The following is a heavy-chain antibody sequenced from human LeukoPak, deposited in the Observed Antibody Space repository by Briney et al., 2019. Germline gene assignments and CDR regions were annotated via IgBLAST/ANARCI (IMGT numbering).Heavy chain of an antibody. CDR3: ARGDYDFWSGPFSY. J-gene: IGHJ4*02. Sequence: GASVKVSCKASGYTFTGYYMHWVRQAPGQGLEWMGRLNPNSGVTNFAQRFQGRVTMTRDTSISTAYMELSSLRSDDTAVYYCARGDYDFWSGPFSYWXQGTLVTVSS. CDR2: LNPNSGVT. D-gene: IGHD3-3*01. CDR1: GYTFTGYY. V-gene: IGHV1-2*06.